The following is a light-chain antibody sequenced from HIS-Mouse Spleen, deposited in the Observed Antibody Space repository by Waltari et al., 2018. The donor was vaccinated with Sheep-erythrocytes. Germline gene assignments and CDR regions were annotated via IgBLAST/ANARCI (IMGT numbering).Light chain of an antibody. CDR3: QQYGSSLRT. V-gene: IGKV3-20*01. CDR1: QSVSSSY. J-gene: IGKJ1*01. Sequence: ELALTQSPGTLSLSPGERATLPCRASQSVSSSYLAWYQQKPGQAPRLLIYGASSRATGIPDRFSGSGSGTDFTLTISRLEPEDFAVYYCQQYGSSLRTFGQGTKVEIK. CDR2: GAS.